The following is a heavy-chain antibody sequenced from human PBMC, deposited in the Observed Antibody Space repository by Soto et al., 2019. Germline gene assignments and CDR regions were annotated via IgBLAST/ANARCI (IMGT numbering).Heavy chain of an antibody. D-gene: IGHD3-22*01. CDR2: IIPIFGTA. CDR1: GGRFSSYA. CDR3: ARSPYYYDSSGYEYNWFDP. J-gene: IGHJ5*02. V-gene: IGHV1-69*06. Sequence: SVKVSWKDCGGRFSSYASIWVRQAKGQGLEWMGGIIPIFGTANYAQKFQGRVTITADKSTSTAYMELSSLRSEDTAVYYCARSPYYYDSSGYEYNWFDPWGQGTLVPVFS.